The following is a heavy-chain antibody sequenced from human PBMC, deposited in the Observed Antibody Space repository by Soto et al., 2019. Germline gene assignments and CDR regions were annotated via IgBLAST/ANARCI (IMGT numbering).Heavy chain of an antibody. Sequence: EVQLLESGGGLVQPGGSLRLSCAASGFSFVNYAMNWVRQAPGKGLEWVSGLSGSGTSTYYADSVKGRFTISRDNSRDTLFLQMNSLTADDTAVYYCAKVVDYDSTGYYSHLDHWGQGTLVTVSS. CDR2: LSGSGTST. D-gene: IGHD3-22*01. J-gene: IGHJ4*02. CDR3: AKVVDYDSTGYYSHLDH. CDR1: GFSFVNYA. V-gene: IGHV3-23*01.